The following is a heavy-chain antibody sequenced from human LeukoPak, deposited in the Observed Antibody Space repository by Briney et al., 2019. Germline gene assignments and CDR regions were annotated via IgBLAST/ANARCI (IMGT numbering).Heavy chain of an antibody. Sequence: AGGSLRLSCAASGFTFSSYAMHWVRQAPGKGLEWVAVISYDGSNKYYADSVKGRFTISRDNSKNTLYLQMNSLRAEDTAVYYCARADPNDAFDIWGQGTMVTVSS. V-gene: IGHV3-30-3*01. J-gene: IGHJ3*02. CDR2: ISYDGSNK. CDR1: GFTFSSYA. CDR3: ARADPNDAFDI.